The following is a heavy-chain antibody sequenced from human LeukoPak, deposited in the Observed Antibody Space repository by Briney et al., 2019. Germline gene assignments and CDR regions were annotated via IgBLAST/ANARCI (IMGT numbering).Heavy chain of an antibody. CDR2: IYYSGST. V-gene: IGHV4-39*01. CDR3: AGRVVDTASFDY. CDR1: SGSISSSTYY. Sequence: PSETLSLTCTVSSGSISSSTYYWSWIPQPPGKGLEWIGSIYYSGSTYYNPSLKSRVTISLDTSKNQFSLKLTSVTAADTAVYYCAGRVVDTASFDYWGQGTLVTVSS. D-gene: IGHD5-18*01. J-gene: IGHJ4*02.